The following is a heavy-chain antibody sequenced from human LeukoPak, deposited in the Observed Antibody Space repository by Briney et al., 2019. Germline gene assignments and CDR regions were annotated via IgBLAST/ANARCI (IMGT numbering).Heavy chain of an antibody. CDR3: ARGYSSSWYRSKGVYFDY. Sequence: SQTLSLTCDISGDSVSSNSAAWNWIRQSPLRGLEWLGRTYYRSKWYNDYAVSVKSRITINPDTSKNQFSLQLNSVTPEDTAVYYCARGYSSSWYRSKGVYFDYWGQGTLVTVSS. CDR1: GDSVSSNSAA. J-gene: IGHJ4*02. CDR2: TYYRSKWYN. V-gene: IGHV6-1*01. D-gene: IGHD6-13*01.